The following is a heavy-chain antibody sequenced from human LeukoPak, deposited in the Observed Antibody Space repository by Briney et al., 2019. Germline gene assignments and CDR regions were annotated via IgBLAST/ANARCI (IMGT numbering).Heavy chain of an antibody. V-gene: IGHV3-7*01. CDR3: ARVGDYDSSGYLNYGMDV. J-gene: IGHJ6*02. CDR2: IKQDGSEK. D-gene: IGHD3-22*01. Sequence: GGSLRLSCAASGFTFSSYWMSWVRQAPGKGLEWVANIKQDGSEKYYVDSVKGRFTIPRDNAKNSLYLQMNSLRAEDTAVYYCARVGDYDSSGYLNYGMDVWGQGTTVTVSS. CDR1: GFTFSSYW.